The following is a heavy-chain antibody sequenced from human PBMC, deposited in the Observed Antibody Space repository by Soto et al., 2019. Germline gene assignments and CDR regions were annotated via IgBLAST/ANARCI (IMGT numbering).Heavy chain of an antibody. Sequence: QVQLVQSGAEVKKPGASVKVSCKASGYTFTSYGISWVRQAPGQGLEWMGWISAYKCNTNYAQKLQVRVTMTTDTSMSTAYMELKSLRSADTAVYYCARDRRVTRDNWFDPWGQGPLVTVSS. CDR1: GYTFTSYG. V-gene: IGHV1-18*01. CDR3: ARDRRVTRDNWFDP. D-gene: IGHD2-2*01. CDR2: ISAYKCNT. J-gene: IGHJ5*02.